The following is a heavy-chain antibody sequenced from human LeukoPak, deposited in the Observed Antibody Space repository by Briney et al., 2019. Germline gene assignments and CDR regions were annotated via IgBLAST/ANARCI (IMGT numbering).Heavy chain of an antibody. D-gene: IGHD3-10*01. J-gene: IGHJ5*02. CDR2: INNDGTTT. CDR3: ARGGNHASGTWVEP. V-gene: IGHV3-74*01. CDR1: GFTFSSYW. Sequence: GGSLRLSCAASGFTFSSYWMHWVRQAPGKGLVWVSRINNDGTTTNYADSVKGRFTISRDNAKSTVYLQMSSLRAEDTADYYCARGGNHASGTWVEPWGQGTLVTVSS.